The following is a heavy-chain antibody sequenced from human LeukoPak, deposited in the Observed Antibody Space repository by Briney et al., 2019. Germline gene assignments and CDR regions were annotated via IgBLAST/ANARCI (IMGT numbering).Heavy chain of an antibody. CDR1: GFTFSNYW. D-gene: IGHD3-22*01. CDR2: INSDGSRT. V-gene: IGHV3-74*01. J-gene: IGHJ4*02. Sequence: GGSLRLSCAASGFTFSNYWMHCVRQVPGKGLVWVSRINSDGSRTRYADSVKGRFTISRDNAKNTLYLQMNSLRAEDTAVYYCARANYCDSSSYPQAFDYWGQGTLVTVSS. CDR3: ARANYCDSSSYPQAFDY.